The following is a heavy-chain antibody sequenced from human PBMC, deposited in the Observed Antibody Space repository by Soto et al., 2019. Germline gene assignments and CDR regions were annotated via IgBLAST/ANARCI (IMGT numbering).Heavy chain of an antibody. V-gene: IGHV1-18*01. CDR2: VRGDNGHT. Sequence: QVQLVQSGAEVKKPGASVKVSCKASGYTFTTHGISWVRQVPGQGLEWMGWVRGDNGHTNYAQRLQGRVTMTTDTSTNTAYMELRSLRSDDTAVYYCARDLGYCGSGTWYWEGFDLWGPGTLVTVSS. D-gene: IGHD2-21*01. J-gene: IGHJ5*02. CDR3: ARDLGYCGSGTWYWEGFDL. CDR1: GYTFTTHG.